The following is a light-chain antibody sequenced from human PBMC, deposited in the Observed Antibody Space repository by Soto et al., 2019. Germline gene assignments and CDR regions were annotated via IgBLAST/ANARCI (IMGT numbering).Light chain of an antibody. CDR2: GAS. CDR3: QQYGSSPIT. Sequence: EIGMTQSPATVSVSPGERATLSCRASQSVSSNLAWYQQKPGQAPRLLIYGASSRATGIPDRFSGSGSGTDFTLTISRLEPEDFAVYYCQQYGSSPITFGQGTRLE. CDR1: QSVSSN. J-gene: IGKJ5*01. V-gene: IGKV3-20*01.